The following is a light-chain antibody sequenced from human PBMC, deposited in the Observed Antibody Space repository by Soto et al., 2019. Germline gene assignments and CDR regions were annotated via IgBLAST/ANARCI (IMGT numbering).Light chain of an antibody. Sequence: EIVLTQSPGTLSLSPGERATLSCRASQSVSSSYLAWYQQKPGQAPRLLSYGASGRATGIPGRFGGSGSGTDFTLSISNLEPEDVAVYYCQQYGSSPLLTFGPGTKVAIK. CDR3: QQYGSSPLLT. V-gene: IGKV3-20*01. CDR1: QSVSSSY. CDR2: GAS. J-gene: IGKJ3*01.